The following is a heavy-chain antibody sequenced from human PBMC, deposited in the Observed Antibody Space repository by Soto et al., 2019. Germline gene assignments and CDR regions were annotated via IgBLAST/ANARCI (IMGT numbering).Heavy chain of an antibody. V-gene: IGHV4-39*01. J-gene: IGHJ4*02. Sequence: QLQLQESGPGLVKPSETLSLTCNASGGSITSSGSAWGWFPQPPGKGLEWIGTIDYSGNIYYIPSLKSRITISVDTSKNQISLKLSSVTAADTAVYYCARHIHNQGFEYYFDSWGQGTLVTVSS. D-gene: IGHD1-1*01. CDR2: IDYSGNI. CDR1: GGSITSSGSA. CDR3: ARHIHNQGFEYYFDS.